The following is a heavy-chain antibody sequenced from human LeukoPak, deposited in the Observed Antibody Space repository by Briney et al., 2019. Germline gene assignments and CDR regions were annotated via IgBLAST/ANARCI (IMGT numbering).Heavy chain of an antibody. V-gene: IGHV4-59*08. CDR1: GGSISSYY. D-gene: IGHD6-13*01. CDR2: IYYSGGT. CDR3: ARLRRDSSSWTYYFDY. J-gene: IGHJ4*02. Sequence: SETLSLTCTVSGGSISSYYWGWIRQPPGKGLEWIGYIYYSGGTNYNPSLKSRVTISVDTSKNQFSLKLSSVTAADTAVYYCARLRRDSSSWTYYFDYWGQGTLVTVSS.